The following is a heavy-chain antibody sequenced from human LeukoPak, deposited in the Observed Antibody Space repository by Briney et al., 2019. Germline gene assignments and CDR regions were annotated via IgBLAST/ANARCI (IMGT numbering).Heavy chain of an antibody. V-gene: IGHV1-69*13. J-gene: IGHJ4*02. D-gene: IGHD3-22*01. CDR1: GGTFSNYA. CDR3: ARSLSFAYYDSSGYLY. Sequence: ASVKVSCKASGGTFSNYAISWVRQAPGQGLEWMGGIIPIFGTANYAQKFQGRVTITADESTSTAYMELSSLRSEDTAVYYCARSLSFAYYDSSGYLYWGQGTLVTVSS. CDR2: IIPIFGTA.